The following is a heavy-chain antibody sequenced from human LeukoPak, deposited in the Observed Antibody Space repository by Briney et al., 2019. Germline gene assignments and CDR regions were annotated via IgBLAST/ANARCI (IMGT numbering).Heavy chain of an antibody. CDR2: IKDDGEK. J-gene: IGHJ4*02. CDR1: GFTFSYW. CDR3: ARGRGLDY. V-gene: IGHV3-7*03. D-gene: IGHD3-16*01. Sequence: GGSLRLSSTASGFTFSYWMTWVRQAPGMGLEWVANIKDDGEKYYVDSVRGRFTISRDNARNSLYLQMNSLRVDDTAVYYCARGRGLDYWGQGTLVTVSS.